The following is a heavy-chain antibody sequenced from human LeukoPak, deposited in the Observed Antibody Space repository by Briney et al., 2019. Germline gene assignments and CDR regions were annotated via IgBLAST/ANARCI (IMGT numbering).Heavy chain of an antibody. D-gene: IGHD3-9*01. Sequence: PGGSLRLSCAASGFTLSSYGMHCVRQAPGKGLEWVAFIRYDGSNKYYADSEKGRFTISRDNSKNTLYLQMNSLRAEDTAVYYCAKTYLPVKYYDILTGKDAFGIWSQGTMVTVSS. CDR2: IRYDGSNK. CDR3: AKTYLPVKYYDILTGKDAFGI. V-gene: IGHV3-30*02. CDR1: GFTLSSYG. J-gene: IGHJ3*02.